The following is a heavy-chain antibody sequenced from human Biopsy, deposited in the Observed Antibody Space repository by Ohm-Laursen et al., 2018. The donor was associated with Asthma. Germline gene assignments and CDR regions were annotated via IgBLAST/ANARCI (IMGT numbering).Heavy chain of an antibody. CDR2: IYYSGCT. V-gene: IGHV4-31*03. CDR3: ARAQDYYDSRGYYRSFDY. CDR1: YGSMTSGGYY. D-gene: IGHD3-22*01. J-gene: IGHJ4*02. Sequence: TLSLTCTVSYGSMTSGGYYWSWIRQHPGKGREWIGFIYYSGCTYYNPSLKRRVSISIDTSKNQFSLKLISVTGADTDVYYCARAQDYYDSRGYYRSFDYWGQGTLVTVSS.